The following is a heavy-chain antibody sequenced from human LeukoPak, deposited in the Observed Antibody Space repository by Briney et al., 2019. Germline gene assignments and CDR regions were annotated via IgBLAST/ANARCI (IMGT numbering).Heavy chain of an antibody. J-gene: IGHJ3*02. V-gene: IGHV3-30*18. Sequence: PGGPLRLSCAASGFTFSTYGMHWVRQAPGKGLEWVAVISYDGSNEYYADSVKGRFTVSRDNSKNTLHLQMNSLRPEDTAVYYCTKRPQESAFDIWGQGTMVTVSS. CDR1: GFTFSTYG. CDR2: ISYDGSNE. CDR3: TKRPQESAFDI.